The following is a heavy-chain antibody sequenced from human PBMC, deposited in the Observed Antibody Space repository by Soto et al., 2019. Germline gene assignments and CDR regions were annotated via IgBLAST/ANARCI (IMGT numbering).Heavy chain of an antibody. V-gene: IGHV4-31*03. Sequence: SETLSLTCTVSGGSISSGGYYWSWIRQHPGKGLEWIGYIYYSGSTYYNPSLKSRVTISVDTSKNQFSLKLSSVTAADTAVYYCARAYSGVLRGRNYYFDYWGQGTLVTVSS. J-gene: IGHJ4*02. CDR2: IYYSGST. CDR3: ARAYSGVLRGRNYYFDY. CDR1: GGSISSGGYY. D-gene: IGHD2-21*01.